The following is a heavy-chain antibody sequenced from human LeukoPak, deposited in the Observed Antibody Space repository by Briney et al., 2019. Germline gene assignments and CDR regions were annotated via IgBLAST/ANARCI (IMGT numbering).Heavy chain of an antibody. J-gene: IGHJ4*02. CDR2: FDPEDGET. Sequence: ASVMVSCKVSGYTLTELSMHWVRQAPGKGLEWMGGFDPEDGETIYAQKFQGRVTMTEDTSTDTAYMELSSLRSEDTAVYYCATGAGRYYPLDYWGQGTLVTVSS. CDR1: GYTLTELS. D-gene: IGHD1-26*01. CDR3: ATGAGRYYPLDY. V-gene: IGHV1-24*01.